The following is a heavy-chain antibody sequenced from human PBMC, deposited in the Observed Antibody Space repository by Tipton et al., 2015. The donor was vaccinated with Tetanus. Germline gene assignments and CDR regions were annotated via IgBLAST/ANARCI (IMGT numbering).Heavy chain of an antibody. J-gene: IGHJ4*02. CDR3: ARDMRGEGGGWDSDF. CDR1: GDPMNGFY. Sequence: TLSLTCTVSGDPMNGFYWSWIRQPPGKGLEWIGHILYSGNTDYNPSLKSRVTISVDTSRKQFSLRLSSVTAADTAVYYCARDMRGEGGGWDSDFWGQGTLVTVSS. V-gene: IGHV4-59*12. CDR2: ILYSGNT. D-gene: IGHD6-19*01.